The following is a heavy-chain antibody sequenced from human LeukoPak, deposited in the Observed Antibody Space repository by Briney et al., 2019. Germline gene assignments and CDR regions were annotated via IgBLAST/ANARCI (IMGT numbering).Heavy chain of an antibody. D-gene: IGHD5-18*01. CDR3: ARDSAAMTSYNWFDP. V-gene: IGHV1-46*01. Sequence: ASVKVSCKASGYTFSSYYMHWVRQAPGQGLEWMGLINPSGGSTSYAQKFQGRVTMTRDTSTSTVYMELSSLRSEDTAVYYCARDSAAMTSYNWFDPWGQGTLVTVSS. CDR2: INPSGGST. CDR1: GYTFSSYY. J-gene: IGHJ5*02.